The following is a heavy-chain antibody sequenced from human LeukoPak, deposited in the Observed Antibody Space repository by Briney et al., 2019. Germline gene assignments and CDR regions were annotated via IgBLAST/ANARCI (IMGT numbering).Heavy chain of an antibody. CDR1: GFTVSGNY. Sequence: PGGSLRLSCAVSGFTVSGNYMRWVRQAPGKGLEWGSLIYSGGTTYYSDSVKGRVTISRDNSKNTLYLQMNSLRAEDTAVYYCARRAGGYSHPYDYWGQGILVTVSS. D-gene: IGHD4-23*01. CDR3: ARRAGGYSHPYDY. J-gene: IGHJ4*02. V-gene: IGHV3-53*01. CDR2: IYSGGTT.